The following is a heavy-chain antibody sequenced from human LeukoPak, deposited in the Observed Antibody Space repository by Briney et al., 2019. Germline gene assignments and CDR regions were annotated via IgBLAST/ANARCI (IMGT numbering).Heavy chain of an antibody. V-gene: IGHV4-39*01. CDR1: GGSISSSSYY. CDR2: IYYSGST. CDR3: PTIQLWLRPYFDY. J-gene: IGHJ4*02. D-gene: IGHD5-18*01. Sequence: PSETLSLTCTVSGGSISSSSYYWGWIRQPPGKGLEWIGSIYYSGSTYYNPSLKSRVTISVDTSKNQFSLKLSSVTAADTAVYYCPTIQLWLRPYFDYWGQGTLVTVSS.